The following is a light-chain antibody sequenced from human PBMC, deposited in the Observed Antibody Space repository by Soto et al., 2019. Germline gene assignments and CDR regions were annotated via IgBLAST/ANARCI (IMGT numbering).Light chain of an antibody. CDR1: SSDVGTYNL. J-gene: IGLJ1*01. CDR3: CSYAGSSTYV. CDR2: EGT. Sequence: QSALTQPASVSGSPGQSITISCTGTSSDVGTYNLVSWYQHHPGKAPKLIIYEGTTRPSGLSNRFSGSKSGNTASLTISGLQAEDESDYYCCSYAGSSTYVFGTGTKLTVL. V-gene: IGLV2-23*01.